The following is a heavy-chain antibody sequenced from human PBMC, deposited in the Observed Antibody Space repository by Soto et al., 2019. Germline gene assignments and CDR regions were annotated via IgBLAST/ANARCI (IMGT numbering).Heavy chain of an antibody. CDR3: VRCYCRVGSCYACWHFDL. CDR2: ISASTRNT. Sequence: QVPLVQSGGEVKKPGASVKVSCQASGYTFSDYAISWVRQAPGQGLEWMGWISASTRNTDQAQNFQGRVIMTLDTSTNPAYMELRSLRSDDTAVYYCVRCYCRVGSCYACWHFDLWGRGTLVTVSS. D-gene: IGHD2-15*01. V-gene: IGHV1-18*01. CDR1: GYTFSDYA. J-gene: IGHJ2*01.